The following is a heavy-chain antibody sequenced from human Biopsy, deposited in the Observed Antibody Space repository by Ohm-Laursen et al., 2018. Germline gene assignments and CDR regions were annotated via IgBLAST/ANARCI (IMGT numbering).Heavy chain of an antibody. CDR2: ISFTGTSS. CDR3: ARDLK. CDR1: GFTFSAYE. Sequence: SLRLSCAASGFTFSAYEMNWVRQAPGKGLEWVSYISFTGTSSYYADSVKCRFTISRDNAKNSLYLQMNSLRAEDTGIYYCARDLKWGQGTLVTVSS. J-gene: IGHJ4*02. V-gene: IGHV3-48*03.